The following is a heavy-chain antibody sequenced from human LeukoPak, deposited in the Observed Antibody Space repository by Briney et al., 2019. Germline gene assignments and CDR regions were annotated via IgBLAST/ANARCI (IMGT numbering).Heavy chain of an antibody. V-gene: IGHV4-34*01. Sequence: SETLSLTCAVYGGSFSGYYWSWIRQPPGKGLEWIGEINHSGSTNYNPSLKSRVTISVDTSKNQFSLKLSSVTAADTAVYYCARGPPRSSIAARLYFDYWGQGTLVTVSS. CDR3: ARGPPRSSIAARLYFDY. CDR1: GGSFSGYY. CDR2: INHSGST. J-gene: IGHJ4*02. D-gene: IGHD6-6*01.